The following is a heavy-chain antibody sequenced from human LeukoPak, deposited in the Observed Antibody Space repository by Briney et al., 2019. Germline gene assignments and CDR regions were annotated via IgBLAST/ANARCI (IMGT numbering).Heavy chain of an antibody. J-gene: IGHJ4*02. D-gene: IGHD3-22*01. V-gene: IGHV3-11*03. Sequence: GGSLRLSCAASGFTFSDYYMTWIRQAPGKGLEWVSYTSGGSSYTNYADSVKGRFTISRDNAKNSLYLQMNSLRAEDTAVYYCASRGDTSGYYYFGYWGQGTLVTVSS. CDR1: GFTFSDYY. CDR3: ASRGDTSGYYYFGY. CDR2: TSGGSSYT.